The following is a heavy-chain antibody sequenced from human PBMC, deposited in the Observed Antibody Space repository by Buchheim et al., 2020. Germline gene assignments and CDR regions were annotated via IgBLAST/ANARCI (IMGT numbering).Heavy chain of an antibody. V-gene: IGHV4-31*03. Sequence: QVQLQESGPGLVKPSQTLSLTCTVSGGSISSGGYYWSWIRQHPGKGLEWIGYIYYSGSTYYNTPLKSRVTITVDTSNNQFSLKLSSVTAADTAVYYCARGGVGATRSWFDPWGQGTL. CDR1: GGSISSGGYY. CDR2: IYYSGST. D-gene: IGHD1-26*01. J-gene: IGHJ5*02. CDR3: ARGGVGATRSWFDP.